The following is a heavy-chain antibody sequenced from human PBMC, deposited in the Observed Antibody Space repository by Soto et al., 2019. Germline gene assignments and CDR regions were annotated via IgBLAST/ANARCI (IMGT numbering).Heavy chain of an antibody. Sequence: GGSLRLSCAASGFTFSSYWMHWVRQAPGKGLVWVSRINSDGSSTSYADSVKGRFTISRDNAKNTLYLQMNSLRAEDTAVYYCARGLDGESLGPYYYYYYMDVWGKGTTVTVSS. J-gene: IGHJ6*03. V-gene: IGHV3-74*01. CDR3: ARGLDGESLGPYYYYYYMDV. CDR1: GFTFSSYW. D-gene: IGHD4-17*01. CDR2: INSDGSST.